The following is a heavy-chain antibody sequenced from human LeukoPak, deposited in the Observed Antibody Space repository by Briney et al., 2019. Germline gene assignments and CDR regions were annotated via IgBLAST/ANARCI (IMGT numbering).Heavy chain of an antibody. CDR3: ARNVPYYYYGMDV. Sequence: PSETLSLTCTVSGGSISSGGYYWSWIRQHPGKGLEWIGYIYHSGSTYYNPSLKSRVTISVDRSKNQFSLKLSSVTAADTAVYYCARNVPYYYYGMDVWGQGTTVTVSS. V-gene: IGHV4-30-2*01. CDR2: IYHSGST. J-gene: IGHJ6*02. D-gene: IGHD6-6*01. CDR1: GGSISSGGYY.